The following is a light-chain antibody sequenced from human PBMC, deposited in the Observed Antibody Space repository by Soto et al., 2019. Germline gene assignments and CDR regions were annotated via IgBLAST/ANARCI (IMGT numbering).Light chain of an antibody. CDR3: QQYSSTFWT. J-gene: IGKJ1*01. CDR1: QSISSSY. V-gene: IGKV3-20*01. Sequence: EIVLTQSPGTLSLSPGERTTLSCMASQSISSSYLAWYQQKPGQAPRLLVYGASSRATGIPDRFSGSGSGTEFTLTISRLEPEDFALYYCQQYSSTFWTLGQGTKVDIK. CDR2: GAS.